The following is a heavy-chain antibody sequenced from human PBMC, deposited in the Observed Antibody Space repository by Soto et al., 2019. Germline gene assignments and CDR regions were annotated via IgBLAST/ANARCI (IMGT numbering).Heavy chain of an antibody. D-gene: IGHD5-12*01. Sequence: GGSLRLSCAASGFTFSSYWMHWVRQAPGKGLVWVSRINPDGSATNYADSVKGRFTISRDNSKNTLYLQMNSLRAEDTAVYYCARNPWSGYDDWFYWGQGTLVTVSS. J-gene: IGHJ4*02. CDR1: GFTFSSYW. V-gene: IGHV3-74*01. CDR3: ARNPWSGYDDWFY. CDR2: INPDGSAT.